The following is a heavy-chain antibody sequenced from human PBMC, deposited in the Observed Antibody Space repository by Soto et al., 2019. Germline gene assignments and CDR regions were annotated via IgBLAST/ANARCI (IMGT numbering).Heavy chain of an antibody. D-gene: IGHD6-13*01. CDR3: ARDVVGYSSTSPY. CDR2: INQSGSA. V-gene: IGHV4-34*01. J-gene: IGHJ4*02. CDR1: GGSFSGYS. Sequence: SETLSLTCTVYGGSFSGYSWSWIRQPPGKGLEWIGEINQSGSANYNPSLKSRVTISVDTSKNQFSLKLSSVTAADTAVYYCARDVVGYSSTSPYWGQGTLVTVSS.